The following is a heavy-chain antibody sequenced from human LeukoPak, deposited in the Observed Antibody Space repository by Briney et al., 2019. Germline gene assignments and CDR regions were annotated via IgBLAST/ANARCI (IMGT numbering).Heavy chain of an antibody. J-gene: IGHJ4*02. CDR2: ISSSSSYI. Sequence: SGGSLRLSCAASGFTFSSYSMNWVRQAPGKGLEWVSSISSSSSYIYYADSVKGRFTISRDNAKNSLYLQMNSLRAEDTAVYYCARGSRGYSYGYTSPHDYWGQGTLVTVSS. D-gene: IGHD5-18*01. V-gene: IGHV3-21*01. CDR1: GFTFSSYS. CDR3: ARGSRGYSYGYTSPHDY.